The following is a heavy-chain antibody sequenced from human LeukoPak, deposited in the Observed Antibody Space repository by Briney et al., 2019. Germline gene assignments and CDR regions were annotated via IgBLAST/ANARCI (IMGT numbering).Heavy chain of an antibody. Sequence: GGSLRLSCAASGFTFSSYAMTWVRQAPGKGLEWVSSISNSGDYTYYADSVKGRFTISRDSSKNALFLQMNSLRAEDTAVYYCAKGLDGSGSYSPLDYWGQGTLVTVSS. CDR1: GFTFSSYA. CDR3: AKGLDGSGSYSPLDY. CDR2: ISNSGDYT. D-gene: IGHD3-10*01. J-gene: IGHJ4*02. V-gene: IGHV3-23*01.